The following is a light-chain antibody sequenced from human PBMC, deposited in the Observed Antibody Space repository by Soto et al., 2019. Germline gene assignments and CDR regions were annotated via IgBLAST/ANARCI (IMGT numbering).Light chain of an antibody. CDR3: QQYGGSPRVA. J-gene: IGKJ1*01. Sequence: EIVLTQSPGTLSLSPGERATLSCRASQSVSSSNLAWYQQKAGQAPRLLVYGAASRATGIPDRFSGSGSGTDFTLTISILEPEDFAVYYCQQYGGSPRVAFGQGTKVEIK. CDR2: GAA. V-gene: IGKV3-20*01. CDR1: QSVSSSN.